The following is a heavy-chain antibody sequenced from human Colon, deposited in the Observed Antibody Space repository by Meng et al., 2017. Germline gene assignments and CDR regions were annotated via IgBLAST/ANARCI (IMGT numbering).Heavy chain of an antibody. J-gene: IGHJ2*01. Sequence: SVKVSCKASGGTFSSYAISWVRQAPGQGLEWMGGIIPIFGTANYAQKFQGRVTITTDESTSTAYMELSSLRSEDTAVYYCARRVHYYGSGSYYKSWYFDFWGHGTLVTVSS. CDR3: ARRVHYYGSGSYYKSWYFDF. V-gene: IGHV1-69*05. CDR2: IIPIFGTA. CDR1: GGTFSSYA. D-gene: IGHD3-10*01.